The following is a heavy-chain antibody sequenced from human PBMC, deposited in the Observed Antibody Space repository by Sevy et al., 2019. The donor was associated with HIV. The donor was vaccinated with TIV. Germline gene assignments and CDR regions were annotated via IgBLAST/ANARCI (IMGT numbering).Heavy chain of an antibody. CDR2: IYYSGST. V-gene: IGHV4-59*08. CDR1: GGSISSYY. J-gene: IGHJ4*02. CDR3: ARAYTFYYDSSGLYVDY. Sequence: SETLSLTCTVSGGSISSYYWSWIRQPPGKGLEWIGYIYYSGSTNYNPSLKSRVTISVDTSKNQFSLKLSSVTAADTDGYYCARAYTFYYDSSGLYVDYWGQGTLVTVSS. D-gene: IGHD3-22*01.